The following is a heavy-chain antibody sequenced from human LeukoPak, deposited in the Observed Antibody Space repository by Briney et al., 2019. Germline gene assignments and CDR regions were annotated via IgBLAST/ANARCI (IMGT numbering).Heavy chain of an antibody. Sequence: SETLSLTCAVYGGSFSGYYWSWIRQPPGKGLEWIGEINHSGSTNYNPSLKSRVTISVDTSKNQFSLKLSSVTAADTAVYYCARGGVPAARTNWFDPWGQGTLVTVSS. CDR2: INHSGST. V-gene: IGHV4-34*01. CDR1: GGSFSGYY. D-gene: IGHD2-2*01. J-gene: IGHJ5*02. CDR3: ARGGVPAARTNWFDP.